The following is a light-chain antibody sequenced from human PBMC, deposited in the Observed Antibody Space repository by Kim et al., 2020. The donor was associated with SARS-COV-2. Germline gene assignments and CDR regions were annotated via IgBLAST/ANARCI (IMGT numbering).Light chain of an antibody. CDR1: QGITIY. Sequence: DIQMTQSPSAMSASVGDRVTITCRASQGITIYLAWFQQKPGKAPERLIYGASTLEGGVPPRFSGSGSGTEFTLTISSLQPEDFATYYCLQHYSHPHTFGQGTKLEI. J-gene: IGKJ2*01. V-gene: IGKV1-17*03. CDR3: LQHYSHPHT. CDR2: GAS.